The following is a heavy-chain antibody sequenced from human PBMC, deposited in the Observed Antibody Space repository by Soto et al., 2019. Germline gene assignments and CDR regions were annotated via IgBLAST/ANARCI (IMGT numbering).Heavy chain of an antibody. Sequence: LSLTCTVSGGSISSYYWSWIRQPPGKGLEWIGYVYYSGSTNYNPSLKSRVTISVDTSKNQFSLKLSSVTAADTAVYYCARDSGWLQSYYYYGMDVWGQGTTVTVSS. CDR2: VYYSGST. J-gene: IGHJ6*02. CDR1: GGSISSYY. V-gene: IGHV4-59*01. CDR3: ARDSGWLQSYYYYGMDV. D-gene: IGHD6-19*01.